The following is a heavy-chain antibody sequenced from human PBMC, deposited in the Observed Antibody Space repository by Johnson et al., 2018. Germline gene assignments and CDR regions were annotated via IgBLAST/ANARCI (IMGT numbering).Heavy chain of an antibody. CDR2: IYYTVTT. V-gene: IGHV4-59*01. CDR1: GGSISSYF. D-gene: IGHD3/OR15-3a*01. J-gene: IGHJ6*02. Sequence: QVQLQESGPGLMKPSETLSLTCTVSGGSISSYFWSWIRQPPGKGLEWIGYIYYTVTTNYNPSLKSRVTISVDTSKTQGSLNLRSVTAADTAVYYCARLTRTFDFANFYGMDVWGQGTTVIVSS. CDR3: ARLTRTFDFANFYGMDV.